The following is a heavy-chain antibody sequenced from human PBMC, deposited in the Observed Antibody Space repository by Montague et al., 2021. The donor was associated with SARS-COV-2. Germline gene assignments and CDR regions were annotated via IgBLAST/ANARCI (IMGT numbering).Heavy chain of an antibody. V-gene: IGHV4-34*01. D-gene: IGHD5-12*01. CDR3: ARGPTNNIGMVATRLDY. Sequence: SQTLSLICAVYGGSFSGYYWNWICQPPGKGLEWIGETNHSGSTNYNPSLKSRVTISVDTSNNQFSLKLTSVTAADTAVYYCARGPTNNIGMVATRLDYWGQGTLVTVSS. CDR2: TNHSGST. J-gene: IGHJ4*02. CDR1: GGSFSGYY.